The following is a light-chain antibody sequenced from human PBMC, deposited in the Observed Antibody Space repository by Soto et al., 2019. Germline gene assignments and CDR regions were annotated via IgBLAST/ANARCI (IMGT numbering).Light chain of an antibody. CDR3: QQYNNWPRT. Sequence: EIVMTQSPATLSVSPGERATLSCRASQSVSSNLAWYQQKPGQAPRLLIYGASTRATGIPARFSGSGSGTEFTLTXXSLXSEXFAVYYCQQYNNWPRTFGQGTKLEIK. CDR1: QSVSSN. CDR2: GAS. J-gene: IGKJ2*01. V-gene: IGKV3-15*01.